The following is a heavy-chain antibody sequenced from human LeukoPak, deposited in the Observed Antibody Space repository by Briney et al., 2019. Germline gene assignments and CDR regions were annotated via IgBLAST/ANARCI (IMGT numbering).Heavy chain of an antibody. J-gene: IGHJ5*02. CDR1: GFTFSSYW. CDR2: IKRDGSST. CDR3: ARNIAARWFDP. D-gene: IGHD6-6*01. V-gene: IGHV3-74*01. Sequence: GGSLILSCAAPGFTFSSYWMHWVRQAPGKGLVWVSRIKRDGSSTSYADFVKGRFTISRDKAKHTLYLQMNSLRAEDTAVYYCARNIAARWFDPWGQGTLVTVSS.